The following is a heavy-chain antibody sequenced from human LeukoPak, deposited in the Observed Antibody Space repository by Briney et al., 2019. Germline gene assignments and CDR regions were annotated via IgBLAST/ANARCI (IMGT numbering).Heavy chain of an antibody. CDR1: GFTFSSYS. CDR2: ISSSGSTI. CDR3: ARGGWLQRIDY. Sequence: GGSLRLSCAASGFTFSSYSMNWVRQAPGKGLEWVSSISSSGSTIYYADSVKGRFTISRDNAKNSLYLQMNSLRAEDTAVYYCARGGWLQRIDYWGQGTLVTVSS. D-gene: IGHD5-24*01. V-gene: IGHV3-48*04. J-gene: IGHJ4*02.